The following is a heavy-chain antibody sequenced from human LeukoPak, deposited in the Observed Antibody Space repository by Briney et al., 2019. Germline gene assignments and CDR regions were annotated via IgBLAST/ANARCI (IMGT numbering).Heavy chain of an antibody. J-gene: IGHJ3*02. D-gene: IGHD3-3*01. CDR1: GGSISSYY. CDR2: IYYSGST. Sequence: KASETLSLTCTVSGGSISSYYWSWIRQPPGKGLEWIGYIYYSGSTNYNPSLKSRVTISLDTSKNQFSLKLTSVTAADTAVYYCARGPISRGAFDIWGQGTMVTVSS. V-gene: IGHV4-59*01. CDR3: ARGPISRGAFDI.